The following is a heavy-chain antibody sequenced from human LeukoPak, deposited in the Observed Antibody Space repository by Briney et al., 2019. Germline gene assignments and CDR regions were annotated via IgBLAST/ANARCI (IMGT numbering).Heavy chain of an antibody. V-gene: IGHV4-30-4*01. CDR2: IHNSRCT. CDR1: GASITSDIFY. Sequence: SETLSLTCTVSGASITSDIFYWNWIRQSPGKGLEWIGAIHNSRCTSYNPSLESRLTISVDPPENKFFLKMTSVTDADTATYYCGKVGGNTNSWGQGTLVTVSS. CDR3: GKVGGNTNS. D-gene: IGHD4-23*01. J-gene: IGHJ4*02.